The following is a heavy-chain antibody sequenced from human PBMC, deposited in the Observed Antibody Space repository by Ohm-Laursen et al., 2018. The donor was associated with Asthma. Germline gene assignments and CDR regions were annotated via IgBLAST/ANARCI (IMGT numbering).Heavy chain of an antibody. D-gene: IGHD1-1*01. Sequence: GSLRLSCAASGFPFNTSWMTWVRQVPGKGLEWVANIKPDGTENAYLDSVRGRFTISKDNAKNSLFLQMNSLRGEDTALYYCARDSGWNALDYGGQGTLVSVSS. CDR1: GFPFNTSW. CDR2: IKPDGTEN. J-gene: IGHJ4*02. V-gene: IGHV3-7*05. CDR3: ARDSGWNALDY.